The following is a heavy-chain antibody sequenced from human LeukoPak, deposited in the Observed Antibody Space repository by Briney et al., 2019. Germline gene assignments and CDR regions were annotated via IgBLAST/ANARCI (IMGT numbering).Heavy chain of an antibody. CDR1: GGSFSGYY. J-gene: IGHJ5*02. V-gene: IGHV4-34*01. CDR2: INHSGST. Sequence: SETLSLTCAVYGGSFSGYYWSWIRQPPGKGLEWAGEINHSGSTNYNPSLKSRVTISVDTSKNQFSLKLSSVTAADTAFYYCARGNDYYGSGRQSYFDPWGQGTLVIVSS. D-gene: IGHD3-10*01. CDR3: ARGNDYYGSGRQSYFDP.